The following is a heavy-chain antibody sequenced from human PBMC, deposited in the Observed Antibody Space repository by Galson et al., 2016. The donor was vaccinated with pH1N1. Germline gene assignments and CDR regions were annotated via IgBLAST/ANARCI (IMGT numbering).Heavy chain of an antibody. J-gene: IGHJ4*02. Sequence: PALVKPTQTLTLTCTFSGFSPTTSGVGVGWIRQPPGKALEWLALIYWADDKRCSPSLKSRLTITKDTSKNQVVLTMTNMDPVDTATYYCAHGPYGDYVGYFDYWGQGTLVTVSS. CDR2: IYWADDK. V-gene: IGHV2-5*02. D-gene: IGHD4-17*01. CDR3: AHGPYGDYVGYFDY. CDR1: GFSPTTSGVG.